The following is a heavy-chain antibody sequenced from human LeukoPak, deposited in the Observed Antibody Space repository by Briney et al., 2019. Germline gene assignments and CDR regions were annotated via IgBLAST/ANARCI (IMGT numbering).Heavy chain of an antibody. V-gene: IGHV1-2*02. Sequence: GASVKVCCTASGYTFTGYDMDWVREAPGQGLEWMGWINPNSGGTNYAQKFQGRVNMTRDTSNSTAYMELSRLRSDDTAVYYCARGSIAVASTWVDYWGQGTLVTVSS. D-gene: IGHD6-19*01. CDR1: GYTFTGYD. CDR2: INPNSGGT. J-gene: IGHJ4*02. CDR3: ARGSIAVASTWVDY.